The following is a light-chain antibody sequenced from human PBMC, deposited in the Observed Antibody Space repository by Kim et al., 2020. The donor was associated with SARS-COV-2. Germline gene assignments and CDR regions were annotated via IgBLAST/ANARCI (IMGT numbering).Light chain of an antibody. Sequence: SASVGDRVTITCRGSQGIKNWLIWYQQKPGKAPTLLIYDASTLERGVPPRFSGSGSGTDFSLTISSLQPEDFATYFCQQGSSFPLTFGGGTKLEI. CDR3: QQGSSFPLT. CDR1: QGIKNW. CDR2: DAS. J-gene: IGKJ4*01. V-gene: IGKV1-12*01.